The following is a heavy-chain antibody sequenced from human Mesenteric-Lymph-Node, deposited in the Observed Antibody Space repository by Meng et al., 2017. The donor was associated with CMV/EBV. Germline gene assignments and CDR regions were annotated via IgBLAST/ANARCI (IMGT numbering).Heavy chain of an antibody. D-gene: IGHD2/OR15-2a*01. V-gene: IGHV3-48*03. CDR3: VKDVTPGGAEY. J-gene: IGHJ1*01. CDR1: GFTFSSYE. CDR2: ISSSGSTI. Sequence: GGSLRLSCAASGFTFSSYEMNWVRQAPGKGLEWVSYISSSGSTIYYADSVKGRFTISRDDAKNTLYLEMDSLRVGDTALYYCVKDVTPGGAEYWGQGALVTVSS.